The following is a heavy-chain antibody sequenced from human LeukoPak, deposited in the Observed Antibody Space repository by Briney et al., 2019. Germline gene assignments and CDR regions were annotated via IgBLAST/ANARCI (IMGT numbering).Heavy chain of an antibody. J-gene: IGHJ4*02. CDR1: GYSFTSYW. D-gene: IGHD3-22*01. V-gene: IGHV5-51*01. CDR2: IYPGDSDT. Sequence: GESLKISCKGSGYSFTSYWIGWVRQMPGKGLEWMGIIYPGDSDTRYRPSFQGQVTISADKSISTAYLKWSSLKASDTAMYYCARQDYYDSSGYPTAKGQFDYWGQGTPVTVSS. CDR3: ARQDYYDSSGYPTAKGQFDY.